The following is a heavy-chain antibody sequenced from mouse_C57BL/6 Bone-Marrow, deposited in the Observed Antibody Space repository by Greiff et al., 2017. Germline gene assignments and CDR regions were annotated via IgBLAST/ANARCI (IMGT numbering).Heavy chain of an antibody. D-gene: IGHD2-4*01. V-gene: IGHV1-82*01. CDR3: ARDGLRGDY. CDR1: GYAFSSSW. Sequence: VQLVESGPELVKPGASVKISCKASGYAFSSSWMNWVKQRPGKGLEWIGRIYPGDGDTNYNGKFKGKATLTADKSSSTAYMQLSSLTSEASAVYFCARDGLRGDYWGQGTSVTVSS. CDR2: IYPGDGDT. J-gene: IGHJ4*01.